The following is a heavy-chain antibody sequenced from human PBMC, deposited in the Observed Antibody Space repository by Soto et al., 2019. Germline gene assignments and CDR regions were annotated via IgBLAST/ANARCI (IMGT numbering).Heavy chain of an antibody. CDR1: GGSISSGGYY. CDR3: ASTFPDVDTAMVTPMGWFDP. CDR2: IYYSGST. Sequence: SETLYLTCTVSGGSISSGGYYWSWIRQHPGKGLEWIGYIYYSGSTYYNPSLKSRVTISVDTSKNQFSLKLSSVTAADTAVYYCASTFPDVDTAMVTPMGWFDPWGQGTLVTVSS. J-gene: IGHJ5*02. V-gene: IGHV4-31*03. D-gene: IGHD5-18*01.